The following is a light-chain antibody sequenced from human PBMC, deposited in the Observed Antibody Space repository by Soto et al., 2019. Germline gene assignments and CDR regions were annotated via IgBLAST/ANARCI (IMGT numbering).Light chain of an antibody. Sequence: DIQMTQSPSSLSASVGDRVTITCRASQTITNYLNWYQHKPVKAPKLLIYAASSLQSGVPSRFSGSGSGTDFTLTISSLQPEDFATYFCQQSHITPFTFGPGTKVDIK. J-gene: IGKJ3*01. V-gene: IGKV1-39*01. CDR3: QQSHITPFT. CDR2: AAS. CDR1: QTITNY.